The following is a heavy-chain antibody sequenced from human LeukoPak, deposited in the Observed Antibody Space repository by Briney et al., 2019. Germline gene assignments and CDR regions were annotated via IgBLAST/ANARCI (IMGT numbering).Heavy chain of an antibody. Sequence: GGSLRLSCAASGFTVSSNYMTWVRQAPGKGLEWVSVIYNDGRTYYADSVKGRFTISRDNSKNTLNLQMNSLRAEDTAVYYCARDQRVWTGVQHWGQGTLVTVSS. V-gene: IGHV3-66*01. CDR3: ARDQRVWTGVQH. J-gene: IGHJ1*01. D-gene: IGHD3/OR15-3a*01. CDR2: IYNDGRT. CDR1: GFTVSSNY.